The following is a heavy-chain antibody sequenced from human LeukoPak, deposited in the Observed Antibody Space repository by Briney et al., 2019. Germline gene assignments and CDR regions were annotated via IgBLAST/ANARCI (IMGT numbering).Heavy chain of an antibody. D-gene: IGHD2-8*01. CDR2: IYTSGNT. CDR3: ASEPYCTNGVCSAY. CDR1: GGSISSYY. J-gene: IGHJ4*02. V-gene: IGHV4-4*07. Sequence: KPSETLSLTCTVSGGSISSYYWSWIRQPAGKGLEWIGRIYTSGNTNYNPSLKSRVTMSVDTSKNQFSLKPSSVTAAATAVYYCASEPYCTNGVCSAYWGQGTLDTVSS.